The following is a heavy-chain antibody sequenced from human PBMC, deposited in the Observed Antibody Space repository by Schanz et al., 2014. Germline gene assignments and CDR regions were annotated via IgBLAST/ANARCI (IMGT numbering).Heavy chain of an antibody. CDR2: IYHSGNT. CDR1: GASISSSNW. CDR3: ARVKYCTITRCYRTETEGIYYMDV. Sequence: QVQLQESGPGLVKPSGTLSLTCAVSGASISSSNWWSWVRQPPGKGLEWIGEIYHSGNTNYNASLKRRVTISVDKSKNQFSLKVRSVTAADTAVYYCARVKYCTITRCYRTETEGIYYMDVWGQGTTVTVSS. J-gene: IGHJ6*03. V-gene: IGHV4-4*02. D-gene: IGHD2-2*01.